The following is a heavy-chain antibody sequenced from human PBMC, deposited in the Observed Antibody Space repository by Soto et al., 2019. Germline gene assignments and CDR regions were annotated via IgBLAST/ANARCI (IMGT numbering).Heavy chain of an antibody. J-gene: IGHJ6*02. CDR2: ISYDGSSR. CDR1: GITCSRFC. D-gene: IGHD2-2*01. Sequence: PXGSLIVSCASSGITCSRFCMHLVLQAPGKGLEWVAVISYDGSSRDYGDSVKGRFTISRDDSKNTLYLQMNSLRDDDTAIYYCAKERSSWISGGAKYYAGLAVCGQGTTVTVSS. CDR3: AKERSSWISGGAKYYAGLAV. V-gene: IGHV3-30*18.